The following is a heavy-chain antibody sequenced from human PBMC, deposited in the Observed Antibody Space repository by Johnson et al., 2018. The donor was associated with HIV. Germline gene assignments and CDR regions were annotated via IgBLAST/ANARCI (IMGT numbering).Heavy chain of an antibody. Sequence: QVQLVESGGGVVQPGRSLRLSCAASGFTFSSHSMYWVRQAPGKGLEWVAVISYDGSNKYYADSVKGRFTISRDNSKNTLYLQMNSLRAEDTAVYYCARDKGIAARLGAFDIWGQGTMVTVSS. CDR2: ISYDGSNK. CDR1: GFTFSSHS. CDR3: ARDKGIAARLGAFDI. V-gene: IGHV3-30*04. D-gene: IGHD6-6*01. J-gene: IGHJ3*02.